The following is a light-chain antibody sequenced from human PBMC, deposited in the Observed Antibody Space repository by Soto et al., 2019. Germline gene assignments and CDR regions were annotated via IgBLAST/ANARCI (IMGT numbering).Light chain of an antibody. CDR2: KAS. CDR3: QQYNSYSGT. V-gene: IGKV1-5*03. Sequence: DIQMTQSPSTLSASVGDRVTITCRASQSISSWLAWYQQKPGKAPKLLIYKASSLESGVPSRFSGSGSGTEFTLTIRSLQPDDFATYYCQQYNSYSGTFGQGTKVDMK. CDR1: QSISSW. J-gene: IGKJ1*01.